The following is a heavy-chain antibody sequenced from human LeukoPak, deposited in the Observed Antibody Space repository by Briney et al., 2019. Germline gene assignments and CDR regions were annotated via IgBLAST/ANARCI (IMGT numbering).Heavy chain of an antibody. V-gene: IGHV3-30*03. CDR3: ARGQYYCSGGSCYSIFDY. J-gene: IGHJ4*02. CDR1: GFTFSTYG. CDR2: ISYDGSNE. Sequence: TGGSLRLSCAASGFTFSTYGMHWVRQAPGKGLEWVAVISYDGSNEYYADSVKGRFTISRENAKNSLYLQMNSLRAEDTAVYYCARGQYYCSGGSCYSIFDYWGQGTLVTVSS. D-gene: IGHD2-15*01.